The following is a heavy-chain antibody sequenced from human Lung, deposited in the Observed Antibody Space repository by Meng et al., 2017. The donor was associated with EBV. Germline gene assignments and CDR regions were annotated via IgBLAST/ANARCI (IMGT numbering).Heavy chain of an antibody. CDR1: GFSFSNYW. CDR2: INEHGTIT. CDR3: SRDLVGSDDS. V-gene: IGHV3-74*01. Sequence: VQLVESGGALVQPGGSLRLCCATSGFSFSNYWMHWVRQAPGKGLVWVSRINEHGTITTYADSVEGRFTISRDNAKNTMYLQMNSLRDEDTAVYYCSRDLVGSDDSWGQGTLVTVSS. J-gene: IGHJ4*02.